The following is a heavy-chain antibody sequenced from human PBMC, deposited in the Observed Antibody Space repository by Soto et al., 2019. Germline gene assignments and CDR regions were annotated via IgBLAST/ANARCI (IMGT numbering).Heavy chain of an antibody. CDR1: GYTFTSYA. CDR3: ARRLWSGYYYGMDV. Sequence: ASVKVSCKASGYTFTSYAMHWVRQAPGQRLEWMGWINAGNGNTKYSQKFQGRVTITRDTSASTAYMELSSLRSEDTAVYYCARRLWSGYYYGMDVWGQGTTVTVSS. V-gene: IGHV1-3*01. CDR2: INAGNGNT. J-gene: IGHJ6*02. D-gene: IGHD3-10*01.